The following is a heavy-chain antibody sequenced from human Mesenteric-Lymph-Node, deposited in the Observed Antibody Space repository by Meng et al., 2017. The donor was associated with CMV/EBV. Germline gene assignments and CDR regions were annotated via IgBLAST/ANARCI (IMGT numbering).Heavy chain of an antibody. CDR3: ARHVDMVVVVAATGWFDP. Sequence: SETLSLTCTVSGASISSSSYYWGWIRQPPGKGLEWIGSINYRGSTYYNPSLKSRVTISGDTSKNQFSLKPSSVTAADTAVYYCARHVDMVVVVAATGWFDPWGQGTLVTVSS. D-gene: IGHD2-15*01. CDR2: INYRGST. J-gene: IGHJ5*02. CDR1: GASISSSSYY. V-gene: IGHV4-39*07.